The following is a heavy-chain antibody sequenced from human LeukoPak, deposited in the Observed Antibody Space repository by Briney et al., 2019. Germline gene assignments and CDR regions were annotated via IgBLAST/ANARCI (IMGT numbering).Heavy chain of an antibody. CDR1: GFTFSSHA. CDR3: ERGRYSGYDLHPSAEYFHH. V-gene: IGHV3-30*04. Sequence: GGSLRLSCAASGFTFSSHAMHWVRQAPGKGLDWVAVISYDGSNKYYADSVKGRFTISRDNSENTLYLQMNSLRPEDTAMYYPERGRYSGYDLHPSAEYFHHWGQGPLVTVSS. J-gene: IGHJ1*01. D-gene: IGHD5-12*01. CDR2: ISYDGSNK.